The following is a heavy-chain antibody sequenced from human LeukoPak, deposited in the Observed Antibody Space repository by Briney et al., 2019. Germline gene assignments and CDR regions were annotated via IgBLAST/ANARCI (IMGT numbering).Heavy chain of an antibody. Sequence: SETLSLTCTVSGYSISSGYYWGWIRQPPGKGLEWIGSIYYSGSTYYNPSLKSRVTISVDTSKNQFSLKLSSVTAADTAVYYCARVGGGGWYGRGIWFDPWGQGTLVTVSS. D-gene: IGHD6-19*01. V-gene: IGHV4-38-2*02. CDR3: ARVGGGGWYGRGIWFDP. CDR1: GYSISSGYY. J-gene: IGHJ5*02. CDR2: IYYSGST.